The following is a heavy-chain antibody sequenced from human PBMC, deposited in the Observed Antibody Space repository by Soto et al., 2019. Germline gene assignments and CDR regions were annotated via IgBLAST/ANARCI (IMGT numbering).Heavy chain of an antibody. CDR1: GGTFSSYA. CDR2: SIPIFGTA. D-gene: IGHD7-27*01. J-gene: IGHJ4*02. Sequence: QVQLVQSGAEVKKPGSSVKVSCKASGGTFSSYAISWVRQAPGQGREWMGGSIPIFGTANYAQKFQGIVTITADESTSTGYMELSTLSSEDTAVYYCARARVSGELPGVYFHYWGKGTRVTVSS. V-gene: IGHV1-69*12. CDR3: ARARVSGELPGVYFHY.